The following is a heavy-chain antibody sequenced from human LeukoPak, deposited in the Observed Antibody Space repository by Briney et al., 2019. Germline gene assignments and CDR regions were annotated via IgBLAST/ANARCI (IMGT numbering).Heavy chain of an antibody. CDR3: AKGWHYDILTGAPLGY. CDR1: GFTFDDYA. J-gene: IGHJ4*02. D-gene: IGHD3-9*01. V-gene: IGHV3-9*01. CDR2: ISWNSGSI. Sequence: GRSLRLSCAASGFTFDDYAMHWVRQAPGKGLEWVSGISWNSGSIGYADSVKGRFTISRDNAKNSLYLQMNSLRAEDTALCYCAKGWHYDILTGAPLGYWGQGTLVTVSS.